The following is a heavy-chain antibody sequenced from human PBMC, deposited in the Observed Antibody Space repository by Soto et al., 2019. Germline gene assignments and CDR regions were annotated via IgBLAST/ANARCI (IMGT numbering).Heavy chain of an antibody. CDR2: INHSGST. CDR1: DLYFSCYY. Sequence: DPLSLTYAGYDLYFSCYYLNLLRPPQGRGLEWIGKINHSGSTYNPSLKSRVTISLDTSKNQFSLTLSSVTAADTAVYYCAGPYNCGSACYPAYSLDSWGQGTPVTVS. J-gene: IGHJ4*02. D-gene: IGHD2-21*02. V-gene: IGHV4-34*01. CDR3: AGPYNCGSACYPAYSLDS.